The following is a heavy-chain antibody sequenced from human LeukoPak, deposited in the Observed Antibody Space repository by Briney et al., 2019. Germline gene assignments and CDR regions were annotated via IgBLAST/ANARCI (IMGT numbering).Heavy chain of an antibody. Sequence: ASVKVSCKASGYTFTGYYMHWVRQAPGQGLEWMGWINPNSGGTNYAQKFQGRVTMTRETSISTVYMELSRLTSDDTAIYYCANTYSSGWAIDYWGQGTLVTVSS. J-gene: IGHJ4*02. V-gene: IGHV1-2*02. CDR1: GYTFTGYY. CDR3: ANTYSSGWAIDY. D-gene: IGHD6-19*01. CDR2: INPNSGGT.